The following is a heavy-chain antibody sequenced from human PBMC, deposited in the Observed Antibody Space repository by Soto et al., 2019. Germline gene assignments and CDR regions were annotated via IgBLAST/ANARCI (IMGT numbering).Heavy chain of an antibody. CDR1: GGSISSNNYY. Sequence: SETLSLTCTVSGGSISSNNYYWGWIRQPPGKGLEWIGSMFYSGNTYYNPSFESRVTISIDTSKNQFSLKLNSVTAADTAVYYCARRADMITFGPRSHWFDPWGQGTLVTVSS. CDR3: ARRADMITFGPRSHWFDP. D-gene: IGHD3-16*01. J-gene: IGHJ5*02. CDR2: MFYSGNT. V-gene: IGHV4-39*01.